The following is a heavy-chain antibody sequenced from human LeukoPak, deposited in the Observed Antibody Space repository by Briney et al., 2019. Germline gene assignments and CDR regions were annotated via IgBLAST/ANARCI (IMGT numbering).Heavy chain of an antibody. Sequence: GAPRLSCAEPGFTFNTYEMNTGRPAPGKGRWRVSYITSSGSTIYYAEYVKGRFTISRDNGKNSLYLQMNSLRAEDTAVYYCARGGWNYVFNYWGQGTLVTVSS. J-gene: IGHJ4*02. CDR2: ITSSGSTI. CDR3: ARGGWNYVFNY. V-gene: IGHV3-48*03. D-gene: IGHD1-7*01. CDR1: GFTFNTYE.